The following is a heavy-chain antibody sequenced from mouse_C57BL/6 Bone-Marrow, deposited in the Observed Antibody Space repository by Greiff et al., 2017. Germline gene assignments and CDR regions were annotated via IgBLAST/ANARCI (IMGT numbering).Heavy chain of an antibody. V-gene: IGHV5-17*01. D-gene: IGHD2-10*02. CDR1: GFTFSDYG. J-gene: IGHJ2*01. Sequence: EVQVVESGGGLVKPGGSLKLSCAASGFTFSDYGMHWVSQAPGKGLEWVAYISRGSSTIYYADTVKGRVTISRDNAKNTLYLQMTSLRSEDTAMYYWARPSLRWLYYCDYWGQGTTLTVSS. CDR2: ISRGSSTI. CDR3: ARPSLRWLYYCDY.